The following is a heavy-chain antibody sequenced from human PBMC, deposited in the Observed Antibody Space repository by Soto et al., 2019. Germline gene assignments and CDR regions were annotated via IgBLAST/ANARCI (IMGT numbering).Heavy chain of an antibody. CDR1: VGTFSSLG. CDR3: ATRGTQGRWLEFADY. D-gene: IGHD5-12*01. CDR2: IIPISGRT. Sequence: QVQLLQSGAEVKRPGSSVKVSCEASVGTFSSLGFTWVRQAPGQGLEWMGGIIPISGRTTFAQKFQGRVTITADESTRATYMELTTLTSDDTAMYYCATRGTQGRWLEFADYWGQGTLVTVSS. J-gene: IGHJ4*02. V-gene: IGHV1-69*01.